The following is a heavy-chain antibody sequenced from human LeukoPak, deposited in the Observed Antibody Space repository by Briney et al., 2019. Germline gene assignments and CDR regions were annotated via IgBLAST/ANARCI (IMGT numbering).Heavy chain of an antibody. V-gene: IGHV4-39*01. D-gene: IGHD2-8*01. CDR1: SGSIGSSSNY. CDR2: VYYSGST. CDR3: ARASFNVVFGNWFDP. Sequence: SETLSLTCTVSSGSIGSSSNYWGWIRQAPGKGPEWIGNVYYSGSTFYNPSLKSRVTISVDTSKNQFSLKLRSVTAADTAIYYCARASFNVVFGNWFDPWGREPWSPSPQ. J-gene: IGHJ5*02.